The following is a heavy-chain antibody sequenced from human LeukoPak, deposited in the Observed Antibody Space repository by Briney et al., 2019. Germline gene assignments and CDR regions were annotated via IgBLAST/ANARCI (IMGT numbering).Heavy chain of an antibody. Sequence: GGSLRLSCAASGFTFSSYAMSWVRQAPGKGLEWLSALTVSGASAFYADSVKGRFTISRDNSKNTLYLQMNSLRAEDTAIYYCVKKGDSQRGFTVYYFDYWGQGTLVTV. D-gene: IGHD4-17*01. J-gene: IGHJ4*02. CDR1: GFTFSSYA. V-gene: IGHV3-23*01. CDR2: LTVSGASA. CDR3: VKKGDSQRGFTVYYFDY.